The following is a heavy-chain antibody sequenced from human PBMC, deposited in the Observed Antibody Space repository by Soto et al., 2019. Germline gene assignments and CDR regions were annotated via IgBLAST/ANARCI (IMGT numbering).Heavy chain of an antibody. J-gene: IGHJ4*02. CDR3: ASGHDSSGYYLCDY. CDR2: IYYSGST. Sequence: SETPALTCTVSGGSISSYYWSWIRQPPGKGLEWIGYIYYSGSTNYNPSLKSRVTISVDTSKNQFSLKLSSVTAADTAVYYCASGHDSSGYYLCDYWGQGTLVTVSS. D-gene: IGHD3-22*01. V-gene: IGHV4-59*01. CDR1: GGSISSYY.